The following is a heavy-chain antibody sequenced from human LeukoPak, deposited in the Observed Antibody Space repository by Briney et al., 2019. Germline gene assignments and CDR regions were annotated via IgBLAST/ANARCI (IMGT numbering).Heavy chain of an antibody. J-gene: IGHJ4*02. Sequence: QPGGSLRLSCAASGFTFSSYAMNWVRRAPGKGLEWVSAISNSGGNTYYADSVKGRFTISRDNSKNTLYVQMSSLRAEDTAVYYCARSNNGGWGYCDYWGQGSLVTVSS. CDR3: ARSNNGGWGYCDY. D-gene: IGHD3-16*01. CDR2: ISNSGGNT. V-gene: IGHV3-23*01. CDR1: GFTFSSYA.